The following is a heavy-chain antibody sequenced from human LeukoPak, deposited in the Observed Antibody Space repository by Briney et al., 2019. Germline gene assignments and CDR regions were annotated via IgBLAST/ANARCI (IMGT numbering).Heavy chain of an antibody. CDR2: INPNSGDT. J-gene: IGHJ4*02. CDR3: ARGVVVTTTGTFDY. D-gene: IGHD2-21*02. CDR1: GYTFTGYY. Sequence: ASVKVSCKASGYTFTGYYLHWVRQAPGQGLEWMGWINPNSGDTNYAQKFQGRVTMTRDTSVSTAYMELTGLMPDDTAVYYCARGVVVTTTGTFDYWGQGTLVTVSS. V-gene: IGHV1-2*02.